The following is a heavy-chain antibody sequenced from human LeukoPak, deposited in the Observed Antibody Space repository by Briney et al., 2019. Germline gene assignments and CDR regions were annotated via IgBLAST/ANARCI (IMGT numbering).Heavy chain of an antibody. V-gene: IGHV3-21*04. J-gene: IGHJ4*02. D-gene: IGHD6-13*01. CDR2: ISSSGSTI. Sequence: GGSLRLSCAASGFTFSSYSMNWVRQAPGKGLEWVSSISSSGSTIYYADSVKGRFTISRDNAKNSLYLQMNSLRAEDTAVYYCAKDLRGIAAAGSFDYWGQGTLVTVSS. CDR3: AKDLRGIAAAGSFDY. CDR1: GFTFSSYS.